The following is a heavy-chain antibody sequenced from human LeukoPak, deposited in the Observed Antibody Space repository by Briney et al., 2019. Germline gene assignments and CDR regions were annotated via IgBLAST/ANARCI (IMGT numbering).Heavy chain of an antibody. D-gene: IGHD3-10*01. J-gene: IGHJ4*02. CDR2: IKRDGSEK. CDR1: GFTFSSYW. V-gene: IGHV3-7*03. Sequence: GGSLGLSCATSGFTFSSYWMSWVRQAPGKGLEWVANIKRDGSEKYYVDSVKGRFTISRDNAKNSLYLQMNSLRAEDTVVYYCASNYYGSGSYYNGGYYFDYWGQGTLVTVSS. CDR3: ASNYYGSGSYYNGGYYFDY.